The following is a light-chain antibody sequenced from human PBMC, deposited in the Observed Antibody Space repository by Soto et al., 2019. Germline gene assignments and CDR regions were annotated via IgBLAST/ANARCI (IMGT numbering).Light chain of an antibody. CDR1: QSISTS. CDR2: ATS. V-gene: IGKV1-39*01. J-gene: IGKJ5*01. CDR3: QQSYSTPHT. Sequence: DIQMTQSSSSLCASVGERVTVTWWPSQSISTSLIWYQQKPGKAPKLLIYATSSLQSGVPSRFSGSGSGTDFTLTISSLQPEDFATYYCQQSYSTPHTFGQGTRLEIK.